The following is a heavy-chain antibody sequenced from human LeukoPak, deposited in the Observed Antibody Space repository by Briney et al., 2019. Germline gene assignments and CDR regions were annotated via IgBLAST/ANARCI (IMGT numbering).Heavy chain of an antibody. J-gene: IGHJ4*02. D-gene: IGHD3-16*02. CDR3: ARVGDYVWGSYRPNDY. V-gene: IGHV1-18*01. CDR1: GYTFTSYG. Sequence: ASVTVSCKASGYTFTSYGISWVRQAPGQGLEWMGWISAYNGNTNYAQKLQGRVTMTTDTSTSTAYMELRSLRSDDTAVYYCARVGDYVWGSYRPNDYWGQGTLVTVSS. CDR2: ISAYNGNT.